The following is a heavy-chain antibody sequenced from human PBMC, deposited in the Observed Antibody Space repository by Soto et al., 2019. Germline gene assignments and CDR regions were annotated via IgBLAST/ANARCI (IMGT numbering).Heavy chain of an antibody. J-gene: IGHJ6*02. Sequence: GGSLRLSCAASGFTFGSYSMNWVRQAPGKGLEWVSSISSSSSYIYYADSVKGRFTISRDNAKNSLYLQMNSLRAEDTAVYYFASLTIFGAVIEGMDVWGQGTTVTVSS. D-gene: IGHD3-3*01. V-gene: IGHV3-21*01. CDR2: ISSSSSYI. CDR3: ASLTIFGAVIEGMDV. CDR1: GFTFGSYS.